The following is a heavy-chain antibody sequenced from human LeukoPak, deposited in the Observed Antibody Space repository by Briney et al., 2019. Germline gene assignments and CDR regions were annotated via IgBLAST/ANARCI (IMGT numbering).Heavy chain of an antibody. V-gene: IGHV4-61*02. CDR1: GASISSTNYY. J-gene: IGHJ4*02. D-gene: IGHD2/OR15-2a*01. Sequence: PSETLSLTCTVSGASISSTNYYWSWIRQSAGKGLEWIRRIYRTGSTNYNPSLKSRVTISLDTSKNQFSLKLSAVTAADTAVYYCVRDLGVSLPFDYWGQGVLVTVSS. CDR3: VRDLGVSLPFDY. CDR2: IYRTGST.